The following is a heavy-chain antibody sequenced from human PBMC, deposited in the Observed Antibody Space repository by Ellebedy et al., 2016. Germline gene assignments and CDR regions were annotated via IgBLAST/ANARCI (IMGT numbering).Heavy chain of an antibody. J-gene: IGHJ4*02. D-gene: IGHD6-19*01. CDR2: ISSSSSYI. CDR1: GFTFSDYY. Sequence: GGSLRLSCAASGFTFSDYYMGWVRQAPGKGLEWVSSISSSSSYIYSADSVKGRFTISRDNAKNSLYLQMNSRRAEDTAVYYCARGGWSDYWGQGTLVTVSS. V-gene: IGHV3-21*01. CDR3: ARGGWSDY.